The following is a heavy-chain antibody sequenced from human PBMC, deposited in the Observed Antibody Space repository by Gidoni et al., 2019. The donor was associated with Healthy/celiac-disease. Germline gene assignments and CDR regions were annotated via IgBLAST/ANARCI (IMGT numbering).Heavy chain of an antibody. V-gene: IGHV1-2*02. Sequence: QVQLVQSGAEVKKPGAPVKVSCKASGYPFTGYYMHWVRQAPGQGLEWMGWINPNSGGTNYAQKFQGRVTMTRDTSISTAYMELSRLRSDDTAVYYCARDGEYSYGYGAFDIWGQGTMVTVSS. CDR3: ARDGEYSYGYGAFDI. J-gene: IGHJ3*02. CDR2: INPNSGGT. CDR1: GYPFTGYY. D-gene: IGHD5-18*01.